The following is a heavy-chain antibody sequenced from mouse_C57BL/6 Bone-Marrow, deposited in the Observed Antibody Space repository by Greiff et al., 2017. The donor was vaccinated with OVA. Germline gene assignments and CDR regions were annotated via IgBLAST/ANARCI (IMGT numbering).Heavy chain of an antibody. V-gene: IGHV1-53*01. D-gene: IGHD2-1*01. CDR3: AREGNYGNFYWYFDV. Sequence: QVQLQQPGAELVKPGASVKMSCKASGYTFTSYWITWVKQRPGQGLEWIGNINPSNGGTNYNEKFKSKATLTVDKSSSTAYMQLSSLTSEDSAVYYCAREGNYGNFYWYFDVWGTGTTVTVSS. CDR1: GYTFTSYW. CDR2: INPSNGGT. J-gene: IGHJ1*03.